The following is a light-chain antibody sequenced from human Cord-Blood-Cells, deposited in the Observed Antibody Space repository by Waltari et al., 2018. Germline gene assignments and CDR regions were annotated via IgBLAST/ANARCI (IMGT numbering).Light chain of an antibody. CDR3: SSYTSSSTYV. V-gene: IGLV2-14*01. CDR2: DVS. Sequence: QSALTQPASVSGSPGQSVTISCTGTSSDVGGYKYVSWYQQHPGKAPKLMIDDVSNRPSGVSKRFSGSQSGNTASLTISGLQAEDEADYYCSSYTSSSTYVFGTGTKVTVL. CDR1: SSDVGGYKY. J-gene: IGLJ1*01.